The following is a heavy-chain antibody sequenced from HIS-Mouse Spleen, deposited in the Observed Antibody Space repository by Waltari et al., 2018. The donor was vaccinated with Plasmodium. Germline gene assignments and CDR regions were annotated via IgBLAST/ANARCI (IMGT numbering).Heavy chain of an antibody. J-gene: IGHJ3*02. Sequence: QVQLQESGPGLVKPSETLSLTCTVSGGSISSYYWSWIRQPPGKGLEWIGYIYYSGSTNYNPALKSRVTRSVDTSKNQFSLKLSSVTAADTAVYYCARGQMYSILAFDIWGQGTMVTVSS. CDR1: GGSISSYY. D-gene: IGHD6-13*01. CDR2: IYYSGST. V-gene: IGHV4-59*01. CDR3: ARGQMYSILAFDI.